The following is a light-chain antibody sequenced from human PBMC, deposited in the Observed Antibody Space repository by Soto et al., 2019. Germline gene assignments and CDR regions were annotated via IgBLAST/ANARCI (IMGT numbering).Light chain of an antibody. CDR2: WAS. V-gene: IGKV4-1*01. Sequence: IVMTQSPDSLTVSLGERATINCTSSQTIFYSSNNRNYLAWYQQRPGQPPKXXSYWASTRESGVPDRFSGSGSGTDFTLTISSLKAEDVEVYYCQQYYSTPPTFGGGTKVDIK. J-gene: IGKJ4*01. CDR3: QQYYSTPPT. CDR1: QTIFYSSNNRNY.